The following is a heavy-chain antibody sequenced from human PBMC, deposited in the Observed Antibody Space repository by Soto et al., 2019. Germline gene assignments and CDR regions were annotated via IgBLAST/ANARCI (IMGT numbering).Heavy chain of an antibody. CDR3: ARDLRGIYCTNGVCYGSPTFDY. CDR2: INPNSGGT. V-gene: IGHV1-2*04. CDR1: GYTFTGYY. Sequence: ASVKVSCKASGYTFTGYYMHWVRQAPGQGLEWMGWINPNSGGTNYAQKFQGWVTMTRDTSISTAYMELSRLRSDDTAVYYCARDLRGIYCTNGVCYGSPTFDYWGQGTLVTV. J-gene: IGHJ4*02. D-gene: IGHD2-8*01.